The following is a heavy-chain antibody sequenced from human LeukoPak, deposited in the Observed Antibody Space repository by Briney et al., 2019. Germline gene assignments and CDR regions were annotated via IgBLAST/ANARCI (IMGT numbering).Heavy chain of an antibody. J-gene: IGHJ4*02. V-gene: IGHV3-53*01. D-gene: IGHD1/OR15-1a*01. CDR3: ARGGPGTKIDY. Sequence: PGGSLRLSCAASGFTFSTYWMSWVRQAPGKGLEWVSVIYSGGSTYYADSVKGRFTISRDNSKNTLYLQMNSLRAEDTAVYYCARGGPGTKIDYWGQGTLVTVSS. CDR1: GFTFSTYW. CDR2: IYSGGST.